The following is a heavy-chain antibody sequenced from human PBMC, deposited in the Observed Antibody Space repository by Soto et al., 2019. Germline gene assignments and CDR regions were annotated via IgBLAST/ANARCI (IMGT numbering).Heavy chain of an antibody. CDR2: INHSGSP. V-gene: IGHV4-34*01. Sequence: SETLSLTCAVYGGSFSGYYWRWIRQPPGKGLEWIGEINHSGSPNYNPSLKSRVTISVDTSKNQFSLKLSSVTAADTAVYYCARARGYSYGQLYYYDSSGYKGPLWFDYWGQGTLVT. CDR3: ARARGYSYGQLYYYDSSGYKGPLWFDY. J-gene: IGHJ4*02. CDR1: GGSFSGYY. D-gene: IGHD3-22*01.